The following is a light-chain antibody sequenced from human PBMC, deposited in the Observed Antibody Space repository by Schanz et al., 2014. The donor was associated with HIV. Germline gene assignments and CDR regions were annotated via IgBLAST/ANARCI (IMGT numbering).Light chain of an antibody. J-gene: IGKJ1*01. CDR3: QQYGSSPRT. CDR2: ATS. Sequence: EIVLTQSPATLSLSPGERATLSCRASQSVSSYLAWYQQKRDQPPRLVIYATSTRAAGIPDRFSGTGSGTDFTLTISRLEPEDFAVYYCQQYGSSPRTFGQGTKVEIK. V-gene: IGKV3-20*01. CDR1: QSVSSY.